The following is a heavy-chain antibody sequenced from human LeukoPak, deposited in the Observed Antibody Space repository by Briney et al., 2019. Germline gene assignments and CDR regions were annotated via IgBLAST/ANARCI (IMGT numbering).Heavy chain of an antibody. CDR2: ISSSSSSYT. J-gene: IGHJ4*02. V-gene: IGHV3-11*05. D-gene: IGHD3-22*01. CDR1: GLTFRNAW. Sequence: GGSLRLSCAASGLTFRNAWMSWIRQAPGKGLEWVSYISSSSSSYTNYADSVKGRFTISRDNAKNSLYLQMNSLRAEDTAVYYCARGNYYYDSSGSDKLDYWGQGTLVTVSS. CDR3: ARGNYYYDSSGSDKLDY.